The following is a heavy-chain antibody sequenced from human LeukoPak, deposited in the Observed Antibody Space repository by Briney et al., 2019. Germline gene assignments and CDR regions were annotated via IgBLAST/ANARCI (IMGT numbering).Heavy chain of an antibody. V-gene: IGHV1-18*01. J-gene: IGHJ4*02. Sequence: ASVKVSCKASNYSFINYGIGWVRQAPGQGLGWMGWVSAYNGKTSYAEQFRGRVTMTADTSTATGYMELTGLTSDDTAVYYCRRFYSNFGDYWGQGTRVAVS. CDR3: RRFYSNFGDY. CDR1: NYSFINYG. D-gene: IGHD4-11*01. CDR2: VSAYNGKT.